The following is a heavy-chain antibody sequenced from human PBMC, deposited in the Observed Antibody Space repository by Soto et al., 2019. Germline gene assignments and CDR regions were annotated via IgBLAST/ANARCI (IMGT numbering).Heavy chain of an antibody. J-gene: IGHJ4*02. CDR1: GFTFSGST. Sequence: EVQMVESGGGLLQPGGSLKLSCETSGFTFSGSTMHWVRQAPGKGLEWVGRIRSKANTYATVYAESPKGRFTISRDDSKSTAYLHMNRLTPEDTAVYYCTGFFDSAHYQYVGNFWGQGTLVIVSS. CDR2: IRSKANTYAT. D-gene: IGHD3-16*01. V-gene: IGHV3-73*02. CDR3: TGFFDSAHYQYVGNF.